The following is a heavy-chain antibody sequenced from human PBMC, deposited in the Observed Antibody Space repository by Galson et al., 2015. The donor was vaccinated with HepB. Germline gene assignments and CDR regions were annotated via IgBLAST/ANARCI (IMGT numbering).Heavy chain of an antibody. CDR1: GFTFDDYG. CDR3: ARSYYYGSGTLGAHDY. CDR2: INWNGGST. J-gene: IGHJ4*02. V-gene: IGHV3-20*04. Sequence: SLRLSCAASGFTFDDYGMSWVRQAPGKGLEWVSGINWNGGSTGYADSVKGRFTISRDNAKNSLYLQMNSLRAEDTALYYCARSYYYGSGTLGAHDYWGQGTLVTVSS. D-gene: IGHD3-10*01.